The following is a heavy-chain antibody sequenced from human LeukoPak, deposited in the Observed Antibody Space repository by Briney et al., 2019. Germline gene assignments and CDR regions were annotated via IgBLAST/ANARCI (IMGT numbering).Heavy chain of an antibody. D-gene: IGHD1-26*01. V-gene: IGHV3-33*01. CDR2: IWYDGSNK. CDR3: ARRSSGSPPYYFDY. J-gene: IGHJ4*02. CDR1: GFTFSDYG. Sequence: GGSLRLSCTASGFTFSDYGMHWVRQPPGKGLEWVAIIWYDGSNKKYEDSVKGRFTISRDNSKNTLDLQMNSLRAEDTAVYYCARRSSGSPPYYFDYWGQGTLVTVSS.